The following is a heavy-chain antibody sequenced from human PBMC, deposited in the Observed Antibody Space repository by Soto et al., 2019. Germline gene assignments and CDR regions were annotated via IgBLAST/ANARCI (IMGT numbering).Heavy chain of an antibody. J-gene: IGHJ5*02. D-gene: IGHD3-10*01. V-gene: IGHV4-31*03. CDR3: ARLWFGELLYRYNWFDP. CDR2: IYYRGST. CDR1: GGSISSGGYY. Sequence: QVQLQESGPGLVKPSQTLSLTCTVSGGSISSGGYYWSWIRQHPGKGLEWIGYIYYRGSTNYNPSLKSRVTIPVDTSKNQFSRKLSSVTDADTAVYYCARLWFGELLYRYNWFDPWGQGTLVTVSS.